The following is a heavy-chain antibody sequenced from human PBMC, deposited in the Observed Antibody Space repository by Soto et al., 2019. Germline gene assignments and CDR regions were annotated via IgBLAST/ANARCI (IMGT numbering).Heavy chain of an antibody. CDR2: IDWDDDK. V-gene: IGHV2-70*11. D-gene: IGHD6-19*01. CDR1: GFSLSTSGMC. J-gene: IGHJ6*02. CDR3: ARALSIAVAGHNYYYGMDV. Sequence: SGPTLVNPTQTLTLTCTFSGFSLSTSGMCVSWIRQPPGKALEWLARIDWDDDKYYSTSLKTRLTISKDTSKNQVVLTMTNMDPVDTATYYCARALSIAVAGHNYYYGMDVWGQGTTVTVSS.